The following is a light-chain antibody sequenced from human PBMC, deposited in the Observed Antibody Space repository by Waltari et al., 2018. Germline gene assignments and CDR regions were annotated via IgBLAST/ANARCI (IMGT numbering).Light chain of an antibody. J-gene: IGLJ2*01. CDR3: SSYAGSNNLV. V-gene: IGLV2-8*01. CDR1: SSDVGDY. CDR2: EVT. Sequence: QSALTQPPSASGSPGQSVTVSCTGTSSDVGDYVSWYQQHPGKAPKLMISEVTKRPSGVPYRFSGSKACNTASLTVSGLQAEDEADYYCSSYAGSNNLVFGGGTKLTVL.